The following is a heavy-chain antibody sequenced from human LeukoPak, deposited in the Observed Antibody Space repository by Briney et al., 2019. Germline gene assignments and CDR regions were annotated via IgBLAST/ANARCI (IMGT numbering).Heavy chain of an antibody. V-gene: IGHV3-30*02. CDR3: ARGRGFWSGYLGYYMDV. J-gene: IGHJ6*03. CDR2: IRYDGSNK. Sequence: GGSLRLSCAASGFTFSSYGMHWVRQAPGKGLEWVAFIRYDGSNKYYADSVKGRFTISRDNSKNTLYLQMNSLRAEDTAVYYCARGRGFWSGYLGYYMDVWGKGTTVTVSS. CDR1: GFTFSSYG. D-gene: IGHD3-3*01.